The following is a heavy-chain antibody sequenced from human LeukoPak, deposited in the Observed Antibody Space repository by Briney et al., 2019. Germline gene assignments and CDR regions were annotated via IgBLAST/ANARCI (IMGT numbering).Heavy chain of an antibody. D-gene: IGHD4-17*01. CDR3: ATTTTVTTYFDY. CDR2: IYYSGST. CDR1: GGSISSGDYY. Sequence: SQTLSLTCTVSGGSISSGDYYWSWIRQPPGKGLEWIGYIYYSGSTYYNPSLKSRVTISVDTSKNQFSLKLSSVTAADTAVYYCATTTTVTTYFDYWGQGTLVTVSS. J-gene: IGHJ4*02. V-gene: IGHV4-30-4*01.